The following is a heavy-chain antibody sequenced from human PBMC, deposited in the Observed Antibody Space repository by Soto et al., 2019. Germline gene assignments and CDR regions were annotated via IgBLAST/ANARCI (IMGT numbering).Heavy chain of an antibody. CDR2: ISSNGGST. V-gene: IGHV3-64*01. CDR1: GFTFSSYA. Sequence: PGGSLRLSCAASGFTFSSYAMHWVRQAPGKGLEYVSAISSNGGSTYYANSVKGRFTISRDNSKNTLYLQMGSLRAEDMAVYYCAREGLSSWYYFDYWGQGTLVTVSS. CDR3: AREGLSSWYYFDY. D-gene: IGHD6-13*01. J-gene: IGHJ4*02.